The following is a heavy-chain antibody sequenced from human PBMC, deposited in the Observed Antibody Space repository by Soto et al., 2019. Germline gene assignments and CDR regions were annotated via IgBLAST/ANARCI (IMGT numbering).Heavy chain of an antibody. CDR1: GFTFSSYG. CDR2: IWYDGSNK. V-gene: IGHV3-33*01. D-gene: IGHD5-18*01. Sequence: QVQLVESGGGVVQPGRFLRLSCAASGFTFSSYGMHWVRQAPGKGLEWVAVIWYDGSNKYYADSVKGRFTISRDNSKNTLYLQMNSLRAEDTAVYYCARGHSYASVLDYWGQGTLVTVSS. CDR3: ARGHSYASVLDY. J-gene: IGHJ4*02.